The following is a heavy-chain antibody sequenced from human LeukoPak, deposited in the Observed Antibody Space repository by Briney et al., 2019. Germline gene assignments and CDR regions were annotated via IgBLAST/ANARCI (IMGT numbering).Heavy chain of an antibody. V-gene: IGHV3-23*01. CDR2: ISGSGGST. CDR3: AKGSHYYDSSGPYYFDY. CDR1: GFTFSSYA. J-gene: IGHJ4*02. D-gene: IGHD3-22*01. Sequence: PGGSLRLSCAASGFTFSSYAMSWVRQAPGKGLEWVSAISGSGGSTYYADSVKGRFTISRDNSKNTLYLQMNSLRAEDTAVYYCAKGSHYYDSSGPYYFDYWGQGTLVTVSS.